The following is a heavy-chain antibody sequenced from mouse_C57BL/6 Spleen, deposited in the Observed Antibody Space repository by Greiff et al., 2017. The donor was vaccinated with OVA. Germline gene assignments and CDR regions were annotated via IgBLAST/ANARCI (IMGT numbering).Heavy chain of an antibody. V-gene: IGHV5-6*01. Sequence: EVKLMESGGDLVKPGGSLKLSCAASGFTFSSYGMPWVRQTPDKRLEWVATISSGGSYSYYTDTVKGRFTISRDNAKNTLYLQMSSLTSEDTAMCYDEGGYDSGQWFGDWGKGTLVTVSA. CDR3: EGGYDSGQWFGD. J-gene: IGHJ3*01. D-gene: IGHD1-1*01. CDR1: GFTFSSYG. CDR2: ISSGGSYS.